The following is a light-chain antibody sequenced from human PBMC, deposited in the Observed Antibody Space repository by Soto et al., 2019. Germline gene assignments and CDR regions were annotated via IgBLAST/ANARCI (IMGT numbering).Light chain of an antibody. CDR3: SSYTSSSTYV. CDR2: DVT. Sequence: QSALTQPASVSGSPGQSITVSCTGTSSDVGGFNYVSWYQQHPGKAPKLVIFDVTSRPSGASSRFSGSKSGNTASLTISGLQPEDEADYYCSSYTSSSTYVFGTGTKLTVL. V-gene: IGLV2-14*01. CDR1: SSDVGGFNY. J-gene: IGLJ1*01.